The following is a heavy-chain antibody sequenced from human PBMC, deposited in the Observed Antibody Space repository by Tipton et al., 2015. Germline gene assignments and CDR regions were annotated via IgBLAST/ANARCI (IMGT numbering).Heavy chain of an antibody. D-gene: IGHD6-13*01. CDR2: LSYSGKT. CDR3: ARSLFPETAGLENWFDP. J-gene: IGHJ5*02. V-gene: IGHV4-39*01. Sequence: TLSLTCTVSGGSISNSNYYWGWIRQPPGKGLEWIGSLSYSGKTDYNPPLRSRVTISVATSKNQFSLRLSSVTAADTAVYYCARSLFPETAGLENWFDPWGQGTLVTVSS. CDR1: GGSISNSNYY.